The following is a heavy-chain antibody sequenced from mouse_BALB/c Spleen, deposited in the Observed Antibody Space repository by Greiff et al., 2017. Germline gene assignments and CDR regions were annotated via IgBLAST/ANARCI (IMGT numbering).Heavy chain of an antibody. CDR3: ARVEDYDGVYAMDY. V-gene: IGHV5-2*01. CDR1: EYEFPSHD. D-gene: IGHD2-4*01. Sequence: EVKLMESGGGLVQPGESLKLSCESNEYEFPSHDMSWVRKTPEKRLELVAAINSDGGSTYYPDTMERRFIISRDNTKKTLYLQMSSLRSEDTALYYCARVEDYDGVYAMDYWGQGTSVTVSS. J-gene: IGHJ4*01. CDR2: INSDGGST.